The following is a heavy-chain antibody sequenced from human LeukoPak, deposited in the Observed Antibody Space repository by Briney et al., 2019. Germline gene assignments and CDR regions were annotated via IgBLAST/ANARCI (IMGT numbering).Heavy chain of an antibody. CDR2: IKEDGSES. CDR3: ARDGVVVVAATLSHPSPYYYGMDV. J-gene: IGHJ6*02. Sequence: PGGSLRLSRAASGFNFGEFWMAWVRQTPGMGLEWVADIKEDGSESFYVDSVKGRFTISRDNAKNSLYLQMNSLRAEDTAVYYCARDGVVVVAATLSHPSPYYYGMDVWGQGTTVTVSS. D-gene: IGHD2-15*01. V-gene: IGHV3-7*01. CDR1: GFNFGEFW.